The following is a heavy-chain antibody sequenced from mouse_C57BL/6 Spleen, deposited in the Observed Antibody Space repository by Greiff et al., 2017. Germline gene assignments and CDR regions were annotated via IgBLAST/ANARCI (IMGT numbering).Heavy chain of an antibody. Sequence: QVQLKQSGPGLVQPSQSLSITCTVSGFSLTPYGVHWVRQSPGKGLEWLGVIWRGGSTAYNAAFISRLSSSKDNSKSQVYFKRNSRQADDTAIYYCARRMRDYDEFAYWGQGTLVTVSA. J-gene: IGHJ3*01. D-gene: IGHD2-4*01. CDR3: ARRMRDYDEFAY. CDR2: IWRGGST. CDR1: GFSLTPYG. V-gene: IGHV2-2*01.